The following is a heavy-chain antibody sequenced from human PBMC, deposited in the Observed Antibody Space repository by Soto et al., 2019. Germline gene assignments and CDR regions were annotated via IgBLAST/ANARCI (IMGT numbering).Heavy chain of an antibody. CDR1: GFSLSTSGVG. J-gene: IGHJ2*01. V-gene: IGHV2-5*02. D-gene: IGHD7-27*01. CDR3: AHSPQNWGSSWYFDL. Sequence: QITLKESGPTLVKPTQTLTLTCTFSGFSLSTSGVGVGWIRQPPGKALEWLAFIYWDDDKRYSPSLKSRLTIPKDTSKNQVVLTMTNMDPVDTATYYCAHSPQNWGSSWYFDLWGRGTLVTVSS. CDR2: IYWDDDK.